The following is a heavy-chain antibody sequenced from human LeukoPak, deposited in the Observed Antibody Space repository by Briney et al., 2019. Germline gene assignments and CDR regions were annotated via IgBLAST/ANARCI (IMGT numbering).Heavy chain of an antibody. D-gene: IGHD4/OR15-4a*01. CDR2: IYHSGST. V-gene: IGHV4-38-2*02. Sequence: SETLSLTCTVSGYSISSGYYWGWIRQPPGKGLEWIGSIYHSGSTYYNPSLKSRVTISVDTSKNQFSPKLSSVTAADTAVYYCARVVPPTPYYMDVWGKGTTVTVSS. J-gene: IGHJ6*03. CDR3: ARVVPPTPYYMDV. CDR1: GYSISSGYY.